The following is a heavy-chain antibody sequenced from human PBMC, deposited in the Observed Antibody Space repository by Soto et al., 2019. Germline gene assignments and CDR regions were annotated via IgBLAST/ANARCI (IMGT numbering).Heavy chain of an antibody. Sequence: GGSLRLSCAASGFTFSSYGMHWVHQAPGKGLEWVAVIWYDGSNKYYADSVKGRFTISRDNSKNTLYLQMNSLRAEDTAVYYCARTGYCSGGSCYAYLQHWGQGTLVTVSS. D-gene: IGHD2-15*01. CDR1: GFTFSSYG. CDR2: IWYDGSNK. V-gene: IGHV3-33*01. J-gene: IGHJ1*01. CDR3: ARTGYCSGGSCYAYLQH.